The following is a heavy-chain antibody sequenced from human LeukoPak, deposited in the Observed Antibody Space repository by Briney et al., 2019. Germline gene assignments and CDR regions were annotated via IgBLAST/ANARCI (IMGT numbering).Heavy chain of an antibody. D-gene: IGHD4-11*01. CDR2: ISYDATNK. CDR3: ARRNITTVTNYYYYMDV. Sequence: GTSLRLSCAASGFTFSSFGMHWVRQAPGKGLEWVAVISYDATNKYYADSVKGRFTISRDNSKNALYLQMDSPRAENTAVYYCARRNITTVTNYYYYMDVWGKGTTVTVSS. J-gene: IGHJ6*03. CDR1: GFTFSSFG. V-gene: IGHV3-30*12.